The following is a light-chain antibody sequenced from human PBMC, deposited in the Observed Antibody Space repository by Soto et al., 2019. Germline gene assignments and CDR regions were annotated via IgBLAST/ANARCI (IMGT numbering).Light chain of an antibody. J-gene: IGKJ5*01. CDR1: QGISSY. CDR3: QQYNSYGIT. V-gene: IGKV1-9*01. CDR2: AAS. Sequence: DIQMTQSPSFLSASVGDRVTITCRASQGISSYLAWYQQKPGKAPKLLIYAASTLQSGVPSRFSGSGSGTDFTLTISSLQPDDFATYYCQQYNSYGITFGQGTRLEIK.